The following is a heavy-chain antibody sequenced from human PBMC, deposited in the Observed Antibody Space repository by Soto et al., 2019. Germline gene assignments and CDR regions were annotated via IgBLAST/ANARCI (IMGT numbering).Heavy chain of an antibody. CDR3: ARIVGASFDY. CDR2: IYYSGST. V-gene: IGHV4-61*01. Sequence: SETLSLTCAVSGGSFTSNNYWSWIRQPPGKGLEWIGYIYYSGSTNYNPSLKSRVTISVDTSKNQFSLKLSSVTAADTAVYYCARIVGASFDYWGQGTLVTVSS. CDR1: GGSFTSNNY. D-gene: IGHD1-26*01. J-gene: IGHJ4*02.